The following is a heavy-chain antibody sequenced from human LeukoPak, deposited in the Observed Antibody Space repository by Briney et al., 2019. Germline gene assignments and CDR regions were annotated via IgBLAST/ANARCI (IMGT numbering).Heavy chain of an antibody. CDR2: IYHSGST. J-gene: IGHJ3*02. D-gene: IGHD3-22*01. CDR1: GYSISSDYY. CDR3: ARHEGPPHYYDSSGSGSDSFDI. V-gene: IGHV4-38-2*01. Sequence: SETLSLTCAVSGYSISSDYYWGWIRQPPGKGLEWIGSIYHSGSTYYTPSLKSRVTISVDTSKNQSSLKLPSVTAADTAVYYCARHEGPPHYYDSSGSGSDSFDIWGQGTMVTVSS.